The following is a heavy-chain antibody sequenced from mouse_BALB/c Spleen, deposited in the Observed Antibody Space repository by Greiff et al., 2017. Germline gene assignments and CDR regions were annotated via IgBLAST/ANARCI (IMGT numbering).Heavy chain of an antibody. CDR1: GFTFSSYA. V-gene: IGHV5-6-5*01. CDR2: ISSGGST. J-gene: IGHJ2*01. CDR3: ARGQGGNYVSNYFDY. D-gene: IGHD2-1*01. Sequence: EVHLVESGGGLVKPGGSLKLSCAASGFTFSSYAMSWVRQTPEKRLEWVASISSGGSTYYPDSVKGRFTISRDNARNILYLQMSSLRSEDTAMYYCARGQGGNYVSNYFDYWGQGTTLTVSS.